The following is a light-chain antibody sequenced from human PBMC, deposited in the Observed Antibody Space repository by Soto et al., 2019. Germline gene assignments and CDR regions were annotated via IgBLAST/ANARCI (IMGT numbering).Light chain of an antibody. V-gene: IGKV1-9*01. J-gene: IGKJ5*01. Sequence: DIQLTQSPSFLSASVGDRVTITCRASQGLSSDLAWYQQKPGKAPKLLIYAASTLQSGVPSRFSGSGSGTEFTLTISSLQPEDFATSSCQQLNSYPITFGQGTRLEIK. CDR1: QGLSSD. CDR3: QQLNSYPIT. CDR2: AAS.